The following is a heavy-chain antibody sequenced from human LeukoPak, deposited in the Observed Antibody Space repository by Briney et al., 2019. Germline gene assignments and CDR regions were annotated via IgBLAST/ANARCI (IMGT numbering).Heavy chain of an antibody. Sequence: GGSLRLSCAASGFTFSSYAMSWVRQSPGKGLEWVAVIGESGFYTYDADSVKGRFAISRDNSKNTLYLQMDSLRMEDTAVYYCAKDFYDSSGSRYDYWGQGTLVTVSS. V-gene: IGHV3-23*01. CDR1: GFTFSSYA. CDR2: IGESGFYT. CDR3: AKDFYDSSGSRYDY. D-gene: IGHD3-22*01. J-gene: IGHJ4*02.